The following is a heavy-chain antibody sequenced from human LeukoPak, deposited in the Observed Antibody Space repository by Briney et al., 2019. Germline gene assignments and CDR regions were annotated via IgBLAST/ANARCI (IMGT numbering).Heavy chain of an antibody. Sequence: ASVKVSCKASGYIFTDYYMHWVRQAPGQGLEWMGIINPSGGSTNYAQKFQGRVTMTRDTSTSTFYMELSSLRSEDTAVYYCAREDQSNTRSYFDYWGQGTLVTVSS. V-gene: IGHV1-46*01. J-gene: IGHJ4*02. CDR1: GYIFTDYY. CDR2: INPSGGST. CDR3: AREDQSNTRSYFDY. D-gene: IGHD1/OR15-1a*01.